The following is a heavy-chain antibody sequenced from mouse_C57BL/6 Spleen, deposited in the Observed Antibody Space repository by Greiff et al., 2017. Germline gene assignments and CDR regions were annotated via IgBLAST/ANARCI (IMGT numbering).Heavy chain of an antibody. V-gene: IGHV1-64*01. CDR3: APITTGFAY. CDR1: GYTFTSYW. Sequence: QVQLQQPGAELVKPGASVKLSCKASGYTFTSYWMHWVKQRPGQGLEWIGMIHPNSGSTNYNEKFKSKATLTVDKSSSTAYMQLSSLTSEDSAVYYCAPITTGFAYWGQGTLVTVSA. J-gene: IGHJ3*01. CDR2: IHPNSGST. D-gene: IGHD1-1*01.